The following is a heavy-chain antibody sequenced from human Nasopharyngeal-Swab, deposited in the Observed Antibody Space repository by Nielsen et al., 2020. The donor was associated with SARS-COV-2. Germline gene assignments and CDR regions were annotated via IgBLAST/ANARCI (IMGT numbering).Heavy chain of an antibody. Sequence: GESLKIPCAASGSTFSSFWMSWVRQAPGKGPEWVANLKQDGSEKYYVDSVKGRFTISRDNAKNSLYLQMNSLRAEDTAVYYCARDGPDYALDYWGQGTLVTVSS. J-gene: IGHJ4*02. CDR3: ARDGPDYALDY. V-gene: IGHV3-7*01. CDR2: LKQDGSEK. D-gene: IGHD4-17*01. CDR1: GSTFSSFW.